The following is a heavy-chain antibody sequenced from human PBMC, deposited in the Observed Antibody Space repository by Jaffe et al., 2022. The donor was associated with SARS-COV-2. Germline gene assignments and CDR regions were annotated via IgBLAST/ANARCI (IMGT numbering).Heavy chain of an antibody. Sequence: QVQLVESGGGVVQPGRSLRLSCAASGFTFSSYGMHWVRQAPGKGLEWVAVISYDGSNKYYADSVKGRFTISRDNSKNTLYLQMNSLRAEDTAVYYCAKDLSGNYWYFDLWGRGTLVTVSS. J-gene: IGHJ2*01. CDR1: GFTFSSYG. CDR2: ISYDGSNK. D-gene: IGHD1-26*01. V-gene: IGHV3-30*18. CDR3: AKDLSGNYWYFDL.